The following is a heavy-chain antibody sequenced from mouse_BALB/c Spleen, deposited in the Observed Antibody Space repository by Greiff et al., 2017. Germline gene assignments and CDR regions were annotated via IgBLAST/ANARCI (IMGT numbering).Heavy chain of an antibody. V-gene: IGHV5-6-3*01. Sequence: EVMLVESGGGLVQPGGSLKLSCAASGFTFSSYGMSWVRQTPDKRLELVATINSNGGSTYYPDSVKGRFTISRDNAKNTLYLQMSSLKSEDTAMYYCARVDYGSSYYFDYWGQGTTLTVSA. D-gene: IGHD1-1*01. CDR2: INSNGGST. J-gene: IGHJ2*01. CDR3: ARVDYGSSYYFDY. CDR1: GFTFSSYG.